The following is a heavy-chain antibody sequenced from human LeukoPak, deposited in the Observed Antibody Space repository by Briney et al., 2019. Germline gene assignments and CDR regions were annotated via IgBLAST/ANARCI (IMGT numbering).Heavy chain of an antibody. Sequence: PSETLSLTCTVYGGSISSSTYYWGWIRQPPGKGLEWIGSIYYSGGTYYNPSLKSRVTISVDTSKNQFSLKLSSVTAADTAVYYCARDRSRIYDFEYWGQGTLVTVSS. CDR1: GGSISSSTYY. J-gene: IGHJ4*02. D-gene: IGHD6-13*01. CDR2: IYYSGGT. CDR3: ARDRSRIYDFEY. V-gene: IGHV4-39*07.